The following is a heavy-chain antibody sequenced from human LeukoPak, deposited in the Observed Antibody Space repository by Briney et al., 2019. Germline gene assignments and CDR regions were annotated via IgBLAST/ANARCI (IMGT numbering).Heavy chain of an antibody. CDR3: ARSVAAAVQYYYYGMDV. Sequence: EASVKVSCKASGYTFTGYYMHWVRQAPGQGLEWMGWINPNSGGTNYAQKFQGWVTMTRDTSISTAYMELSRLRSDDTAVYYCARSVAAAVQYYYYGMDVWGQGTTVTVSS. D-gene: IGHD6-13*01. CDR2: INPNSGGT. CDR1: GYTFTGYY. V-gene: IGHV1-2*04. J-gene: IGHJ6*02.